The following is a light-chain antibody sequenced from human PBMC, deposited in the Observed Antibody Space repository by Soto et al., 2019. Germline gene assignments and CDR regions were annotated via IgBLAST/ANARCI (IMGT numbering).Light chain of an antibody. CDR1: TGAVINGHY. Sequence: QAVETQEPSLTVSPGGAVTLTCGSSTGAVINGHYPYWFQQKPGQAPRTLIYDTTNRHSWTPARFSGSLLGGKAALTLSGAQPEDEAEYYCLLSYNGPYVFGTGTKVTVL. CDR2: DTT. V-gene: IGLV7-46*01. J-gene: IGLJ1*01. CDR3: LLSYNGPYV.